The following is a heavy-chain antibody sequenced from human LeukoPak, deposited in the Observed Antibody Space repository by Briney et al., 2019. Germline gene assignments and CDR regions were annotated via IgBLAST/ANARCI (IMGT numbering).Heavy chain of an antibody. Sequence: PGGSLRLSCAASGFTFSNYAMSWVRQAPGKGMAWVSDISGSGNWTYYADSVKGRFTISRDNSKNTQHLQMNSLRVEDTAVYYCAKTTVAARLFDYWGQGTLVTVSS. J-gene: IGHJ4*02. CDR3: AKTTVAARLFDY. D-gene: IGHD6-6*01. CDR1: GFTFSNYA. V-gene: IGHV3-23*01. CDR2: ISGSGNWT.